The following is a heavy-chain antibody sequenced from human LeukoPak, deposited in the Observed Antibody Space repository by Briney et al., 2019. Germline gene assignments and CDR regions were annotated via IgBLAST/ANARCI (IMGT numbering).Heavy chain of an antibody. CDR3: ARHPFATPFDY. CDR2: IYTSGNT. V-gene: IGHV4-4*07. Sequence: PSETLSLTCNVSGGSISSDYWSWIRQPAGKGLEWIGRIYTSGNTNYNPSLKSRVTMSLDTSKNQVSLRLSSVTAADTAVYYCARHPFATPFDYWGRGTLLTVSS. J-gene: IGHJ4*02. CDR1: GGSISSDY. D-gene: IGHD2-15*01.